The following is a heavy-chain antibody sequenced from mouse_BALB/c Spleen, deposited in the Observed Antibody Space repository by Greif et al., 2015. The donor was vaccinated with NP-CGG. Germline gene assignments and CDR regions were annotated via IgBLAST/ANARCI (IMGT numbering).Heavy chain of an antibody. CDR1: GFTFSSFG. V-gene: IGHV5-17*02. J-gene: IGHJ4*01. Sequence: EVKLMESGGGLVQPGGSRKLSCAASGFTFSSFGMHWVRQAPEKGLEWVAYISSGSSTIYYADTVKGRFTISRDNPKNTLFLQMTSLRSEDTAMYYCGYGYAVDYWGQGTSVTVSS. CDR3: GYGYAVDY. CDR2: ISSGSSTI. D-gene: IGHD2-10*02.